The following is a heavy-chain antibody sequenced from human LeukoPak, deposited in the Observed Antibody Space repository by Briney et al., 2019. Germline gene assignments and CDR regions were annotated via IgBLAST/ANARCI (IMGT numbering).Heavy chain of an antibody. CDR1: GGTFSSYA. D-gene: IGHD2-15*01. J-gene: IGHJ5*02. Sequence: GASVKVSCKASGGTFSSYAISWVRQAPGQGLEWMGRIIPILGTANYAQKFQGRVTITTDESTSTAYMELSSLRSEDTAVYYCARDLPYCSGGSCYPHNWFDPWGQGTLVTVSS. CDR2: IIPILGTA. CDR3: ARDLPYCSGGSCYPHNWFDP. V-gene: IGHV1-69*11.